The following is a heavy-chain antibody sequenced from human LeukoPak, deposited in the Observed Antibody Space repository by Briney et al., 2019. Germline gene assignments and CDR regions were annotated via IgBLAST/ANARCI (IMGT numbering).Heavy chain of an antibody. CDR3: ARDDSSGYTSFDY. D-gene: IGHD3-22*01. CDR1: GLTFSRYG. V-gene: IGHV3-30*03. Sequence: GGSLRLSCAPSGLTFSRYGMRWVSQAPGKGMEWVAVISYEGSNKYYADSVKGRFTISRDNSKNTLYLQMNSLRAEDTAVYYCARDDSSGYTSFDYWGQGTLVTVSS. J-gene: IGHJ4*02. CDR2: ISYEGSNK.